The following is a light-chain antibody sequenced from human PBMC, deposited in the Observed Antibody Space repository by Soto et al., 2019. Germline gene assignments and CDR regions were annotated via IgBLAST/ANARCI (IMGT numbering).Light chain of an antibody. CDR3: QQYNNWPKM. CDR1: QSVNSY. Sequence: EIVLTQSPATLSLSPGERATLSCRASQSVNSYLAWYQQKPGQAPRLLIYDASNRATGIPARFSGSGSGTDFTLTISSLQSEDFAVYYCQQYNNWPKMFGQGTKVEIK. V-gene: IGKV3-11*01. J-gene: IGKJ1*01. CDR2: DAS.